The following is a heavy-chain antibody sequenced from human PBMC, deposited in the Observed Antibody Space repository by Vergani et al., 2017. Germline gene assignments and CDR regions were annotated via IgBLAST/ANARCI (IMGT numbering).Heavy chain of an antibody. J-gene: IGHJ5*02. CDR3: AGHSTVEWLVKLGWIDP. V-gene: IGHV4-39*01. Sequence: QLQLQESGPGLVKPSETLSLTCTVSGGSISSSTSYYWTRIRQSPGKGLEFIGLIYYNGNTYYDPSLKSRVTMSVDTSKNQFSLKLSSVTAADTAVYFCAGHSTVEWLVKLGWIDPWGQGILVTVSS. CDR2: IYYNGNT. CDR1: GGSISSSTSYY. D-gene: IGHD6-19*01.